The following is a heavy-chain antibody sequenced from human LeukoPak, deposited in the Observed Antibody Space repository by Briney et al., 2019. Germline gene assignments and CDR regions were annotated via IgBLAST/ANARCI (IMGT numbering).Heavy chain of an antibody. V-gene: IGHV4-34*01. Sequence: SETLSLTCAVYGGSFSGYYWSWIRQPPGKGLEWIGEINHSGSTNYNPSLKSRVTISVDTSKNQFSLKLSSVTAADTAVYYCARGPRIVLRYFDRPFDYWGQGTLVTVSS. CDR2: INHSGST. CDR1: GGSFSGYY. CDR3: ARGPRIVLRYFDRPFDY. D-gene: IGHD3-9*01. J-gene: IGHJ4*02.